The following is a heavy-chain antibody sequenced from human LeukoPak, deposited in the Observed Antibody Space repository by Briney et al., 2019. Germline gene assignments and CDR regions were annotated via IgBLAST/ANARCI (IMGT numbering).Heavy chain of an antibody. CDR2: INPNSGGT. Sequence: ASVKVSFKASGYTFTSYYMHWVRQAPGQGLEWMGWINPNSGGTNYAQKFQGWVTMTRDTSISTAYMELSRLRSDDTAVYYCARELSGDFNHYYYYGMDVWGQGTTVTVSS. CDR1: GYTFTSYY. J-gene: IGHJ6*02. CDR3: ARELSGDFNHYYYYGMDV. D-gene: IGHD4-17*01. V-gene: IGHV1-2*04.